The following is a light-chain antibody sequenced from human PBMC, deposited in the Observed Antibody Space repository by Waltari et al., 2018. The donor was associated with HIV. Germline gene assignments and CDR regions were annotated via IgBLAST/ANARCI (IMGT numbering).Light chain of an antibody. Sequence: QSTLTQPPSLSGTPGQRLTIPCSGNHSNIGRNYVFLHLQVPGTAPRLLVDRNDQRPSGVVDRFSGSRSGASASLVIGGLRVEDEADYYCASWDDGLSGHVFGGGTTVSV. CDR1: HSNIGRNY. J-gene: IGLJ1*01. CDR3: ASWDDGLSGHV. CDR2: RND. V-gene: IGLV1-47*01.